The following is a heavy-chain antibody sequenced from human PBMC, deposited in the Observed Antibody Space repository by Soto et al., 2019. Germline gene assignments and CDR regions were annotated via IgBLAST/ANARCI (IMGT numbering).Heavy chain of an antibody. Sequence: GSLRLSCAASGFTFSSYSMNWVRQAPGKGLEWVSSISSSSSYIYYADSVKGRFTISRDNAKNSLYLQINSLRAEDTAVYYCARPVRGYRYYYYMDFCGKGSTVTVYS. V-gene: IGHV3-21*01. J-gene: IGHJ6*03. CDR1: GFTFSSYS. CDR2: ISSSSSYI. CDR3: ARPVRGYRYYYYMDF. D-gene: IGHD5-12*01.